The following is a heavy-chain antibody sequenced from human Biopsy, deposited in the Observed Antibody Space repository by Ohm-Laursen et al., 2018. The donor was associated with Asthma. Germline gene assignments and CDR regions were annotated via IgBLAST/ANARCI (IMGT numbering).Heavy chain of an antibody. V-gene: IGHV4-61*01. CDR2: VFYGGAT. J-gene: IGHJ1*01. Sequence: GTLSLTCTVSGGSVSSGSHYWSWIRQPPGKGLEWIGYVFYGGATDYNPSLKSRVTISVDTSKNQFFLRLSSVTAADTAVYYCARGVVYGGESYAEYFQHWGQGTLVTVSS. CDR1: GGSVSSGSHY. CDR3: ARGVVYGGESYAEYFQH. D-gene: IGHD4-23*01.